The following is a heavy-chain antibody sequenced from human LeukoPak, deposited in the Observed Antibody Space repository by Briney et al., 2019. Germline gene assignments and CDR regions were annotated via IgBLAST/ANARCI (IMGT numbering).Heavy chain of an antibody. V-gene: IGHV3-48*02. CDR1: GFTFSSYS. CDR2: ISSSGSTI. J-gene: IGHJ5*02. CDR3: ARRYYDISP. D-gene: IGHD3-9*01. Sequence: GGSLRLSCAASGFTFSSYSMNWVRQAPGKGLEWVSYISSSGSTIYYADSVKGRFTISRDNAKNSLSLQMNSLRDEDTAVYYCARRYYDISPWGQGTLVTVSS.